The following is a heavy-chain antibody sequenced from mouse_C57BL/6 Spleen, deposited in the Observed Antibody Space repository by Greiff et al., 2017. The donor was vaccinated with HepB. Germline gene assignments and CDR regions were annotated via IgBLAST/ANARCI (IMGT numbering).Heavy chain of an antibody. D-gene: IGHD1-1*01. V-gene: IGHV5-16*01. Sequence: EVKLVESEGGLVQPGSSMKLSCTASGFTFSDYYMAWVRQVPEKGLEWVANINYDGSSTYYLDSLKSRFIISRDNAKNILYLQMSSLKSEDTATYYCARDRDGSSSYWYFDVWGTGTTVTVSS. J-gene: IGHJ1*03. CDR3: ARDRDGSSSYWYFDV. CDR1: GFTFSDYY. CDR2: INYDGSST.